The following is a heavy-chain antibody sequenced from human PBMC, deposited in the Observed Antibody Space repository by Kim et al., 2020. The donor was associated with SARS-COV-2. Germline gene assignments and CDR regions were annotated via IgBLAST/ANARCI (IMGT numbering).Heavy chain of an antibody. CDR3: ARYDTGGSYYCDY. J-gene: IGHJ4*02. D-gene: IGHD1-26*01. Sequence: YADSVKGRFTISRDNAKNSLYLQMNSLRAEDTAVYYCARYDTGGSYYCDYWGQGTLVTVSS. V-gene: IGHV3-21*01.